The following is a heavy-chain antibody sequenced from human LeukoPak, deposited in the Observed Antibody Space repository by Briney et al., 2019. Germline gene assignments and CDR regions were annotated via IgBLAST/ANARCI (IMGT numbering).Heavy chain of an antibody. CDR1: GFTFDDYT. Sequence: GGSLRLSCAASGFTFDDYTMHWVRQAPGKGLEWVSLISWDGGSTYYADSVKGRFTISRDNSKNSLYLQMNSLRTEDTALYYCAKDIGAGYSGYDFMDVWGKGTTVTVSS. J-gene: IGHJ6*03. CDR2: ISWDGGST. V-gene: IGHV3-43*01. D-gene: IGHD5-12*01. CDR3: AKDIGAGYSGYDFMDV.